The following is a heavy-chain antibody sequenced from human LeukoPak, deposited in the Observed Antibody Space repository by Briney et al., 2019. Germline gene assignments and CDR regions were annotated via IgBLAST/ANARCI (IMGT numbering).Heavy chain of an antibody. Sequence: SETLSLTCAVYGGSFSGYYWSWIRQPPGKGLEWIGEINHSGSTNYNPSLKSRVTISVDTSKNQFSLKLSSVTAADTAVYYCARGGRSGWSGYYYGMDVWGQGTTVTVSS. D-gene: IGHD6-19*01. CDR2: INHSGST. V-gene: IGHV4-34*01. CDR1: GGSFSGYY. CDR3: ARGGRSGWSGYYYGMDV. J-gene: IGHJ6*02.